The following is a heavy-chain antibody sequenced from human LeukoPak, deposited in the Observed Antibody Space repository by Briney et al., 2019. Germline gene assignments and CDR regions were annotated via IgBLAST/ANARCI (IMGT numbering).Heavy chain of an antibody. J-gene: IGHJ6*02. CDR3: ARDRRGCSGGSCYYYYGMDI. V-gene: IGHV1-2*04. CDR1: GYTFTGYY. CDR2: INPNSGGT. Sequence: AASVKVSCKASGYTFTGYYMHWVRQAPGQGLEWMGWINPNSGGTNCAQKFQGWVTMTRDTSISTAYMELSRLRSDDTAVYYCARDRRGCSGGSCYYYYGMDIWGQGTTVTVSS. D-gene: IGHD2-15*01.